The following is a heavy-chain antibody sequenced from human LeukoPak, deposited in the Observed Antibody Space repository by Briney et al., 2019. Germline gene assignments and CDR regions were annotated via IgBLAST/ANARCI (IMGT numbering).Heavy chain of an antibody. CDR2: ISGSGGST. Sequence: PGGSLRLSCAASGFTFSSYAMSWVRQAPGKGLGWVSAISGSGGSTYYADSVKGRFTISRDNSKNTLYLQMNSLRAEDTAVYYCAKGRGHVLRYFDWLLDYWGQGTLVTVSS. V-gene: IGHV3-23*01. CDR1: GFTFSSYA. J-gene: IGHJ4*02. CDR3: AKGRGHVLRYFDWLLDY. D-gene: IGHD3-9*01.